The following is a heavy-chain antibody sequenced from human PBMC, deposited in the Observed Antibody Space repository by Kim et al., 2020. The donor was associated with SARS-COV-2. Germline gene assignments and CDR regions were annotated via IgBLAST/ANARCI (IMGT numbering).Heavy chain of an antibody. D-gene: IGHD2-15*01. J-gene: IGHJ4*01. CDR2: ITGTGGST. CDR1: GFTFSSYA. V-gene: IGHV3-23*01. CDR3: ARGSGYCDY. Sequence: GGSLRLSCAASGFTFSSYATVWVRQAPGKGLEWVSAITGTGGSTYYADSVKGRFTISRDNSKNTLYLQMNSLRDEDTAVYYCARGSGYCDYWGQGTLVTVSS.